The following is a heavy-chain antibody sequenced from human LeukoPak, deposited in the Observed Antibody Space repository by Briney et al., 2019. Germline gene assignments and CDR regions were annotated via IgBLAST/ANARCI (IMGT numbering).Heavy chain of an antibody. CDR2: ISYDGSNK. J-gene: IGHJ6*02. Sequence: PGGSLRLSCAASGFTFSSYGMHWVRQAPGKGLEWVAVISYDGSNKYYADSVKGRFTISRDNSKNTLSLQMDTLRAEDTAVYYCARDGVATYYYHGIDVWGQGTTVTVSS. CDR3: ARDGVATYYYHGIDV. D-gene: IGHD5-12*01. V-gene: IGHV3-30*03. CDR1: GFTFSSYG.